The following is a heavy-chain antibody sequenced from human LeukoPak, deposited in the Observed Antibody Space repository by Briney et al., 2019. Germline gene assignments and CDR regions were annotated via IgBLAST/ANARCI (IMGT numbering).Heavy chain of an antibody. D-gene: IGHD3-16*02. CDR1: GYTFTSYY. CDR3: ARGGPDYDYVWGSYRYSIMGY. Sequence: GASVKVSCKASGYTFTSYYMHWVRQAPGQGLEWMGWISAYNGNTNYAQKLQGRVTMTTDTSTSTAYMELRSLRSDDTAVYYCARGGPDYDYVWGSYRYSIMGYWGQGTLVTVSS. CDR2: ISAYNGNT. J-gene: IGHJ4*02. V-gene: IGHV1-18*04.